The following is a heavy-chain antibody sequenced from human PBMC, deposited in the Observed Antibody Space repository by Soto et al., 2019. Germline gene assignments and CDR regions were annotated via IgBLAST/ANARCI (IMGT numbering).Heavy chain of an antibody. J-gene: IGHJ6*02. CDR3: AKDAISDSVGYYYSYSGMDV. V-gene: IGHV3-23*01. CDR1: GFTFSSYA. CDR2: IIGSVGST. Sequence: GGPLRLAWAASGFTFSSYAMSWVRQAPGKGLEWVSAIIGSVGSTYYADSVQGRFTIHRDNSKNTLYLQMHSLRAEDTAVYYCAKDAISDSVGYYYSYSGMDVWGQGTTVPVS. D-gene: IGHD2-21*02.